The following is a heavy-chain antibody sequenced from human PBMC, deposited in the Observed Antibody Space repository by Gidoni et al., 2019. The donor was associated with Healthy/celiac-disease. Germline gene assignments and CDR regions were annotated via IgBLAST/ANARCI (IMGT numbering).Heavy chain of an antibody. CDR2: INPNSGGT. Sequence: QVQLVQSGAEVKKPGASVKVSCKASGYTFTGYYMHWVRQAPGQGLAWMGWINPNSGGTNYAQKFQGRVTMTRDTFISTAYLELSRLRSDDTAVYYCARDPMPPTSSRPVDYWGQGTLVTVSS. J-gene: IGHJ4*02. D-gene: IGHD2-2*01. CDR3: ARDPMPPTSSRPVDY. V-gene: IGHV1-2*02. CDR1: GYTFTGYY.